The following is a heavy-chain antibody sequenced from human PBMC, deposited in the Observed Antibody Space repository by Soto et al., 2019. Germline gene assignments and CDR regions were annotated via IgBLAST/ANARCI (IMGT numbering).Heavy chain of an antibody. CDR2: IYYSGST. J-gene: IGHJ4*02. CDR3: ARVAYSSSWPHFDY. D-gene: IGHD6-13*01. V-gene: IGHV4-31*03. CDR1: GGSISSGGYY. Sequence: TSETLSLTCTVSGGSISSGGYYWSWIRQHPGKGLEWIGYIYYSGSTYYNPSLKSRVTISVDTSKNQFSLKLSSVTAADTAVYYCARVAYSSSWPHFDYWGQGTLVTVSS.